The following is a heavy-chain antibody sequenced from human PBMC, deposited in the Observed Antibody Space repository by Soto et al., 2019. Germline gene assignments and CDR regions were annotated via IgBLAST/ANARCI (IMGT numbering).Heavy chain of an antibody. CDR3: AKPVQVGPHYHYGMDV. V-gene: IGHV3-23*01. CDR2: MSGSGDST. Sequence: GGSLRLSCAASGFTFSTYAMTWVRQAPGKGLQWVSAMSGSGDSTHYADSVQGRFTISRDNSENTLYLQMNGLRAEDTAMYYCAKPVQVGPHYHYGMDVWGKGTTVTVSS. D-gene: IGHD3-10*01. J-gene: IGHJ6*04. CDR1: GFTFSTYA.